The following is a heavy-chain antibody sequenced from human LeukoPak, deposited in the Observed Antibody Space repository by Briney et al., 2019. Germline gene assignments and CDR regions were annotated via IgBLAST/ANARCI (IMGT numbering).Heavy chain of an antibody. Sequence: SETLSLTCTVSGGSISSSSYYWGWLRQPPGTGLEWFGSIYYSGSTYYNPSLKSRVTISVDTSKNQFSLKLSSVTAADTAVYYCARHASSMVRGVLRGFFGYWGQGTLVTVSS. CDR3: ARHASSMVRGVLRGFFGY. CDR2: IYYSGST. D-gene: IGHD3-10*01. CDR1: GGSISSSSYY. V-gene: IGHV4-39*01. J-gene: IGHJ4*02.